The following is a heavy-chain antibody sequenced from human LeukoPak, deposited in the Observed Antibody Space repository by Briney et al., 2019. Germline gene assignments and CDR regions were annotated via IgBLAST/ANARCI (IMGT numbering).Heavy chain of an antibody. CDR1: GFTFSSYS. Sequence: SGGPLRLSCAASGFTFSSYSMNWVRQAPGKGLEWISYISSSSSTIYYADSVKGRFTVSRDNAKKSLYLQIHSLRVEDTAIYYCTREGGYNYFDSWGQGTLVAVSS. CDR2: ISSSSSTI. J-gene: IGHJ4*02. V-gene: IGHV3-48*04. CDR3: TREGGYNYFDS. D-gene: IGHD6-25*01.